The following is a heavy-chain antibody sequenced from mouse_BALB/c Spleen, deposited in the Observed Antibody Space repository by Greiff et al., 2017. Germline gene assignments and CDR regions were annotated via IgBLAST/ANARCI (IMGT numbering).Heavy chain of an antibody. CDR2: ISSGGSYT. Sequence: EVQLVESGGGLVKPGGSLKLSCAASGFTFSSYAMSWVRQSPEKRLEWVAEISSGGSYTYYPDTVTGRFTISRDNAKNTLYLEMSSLRSEDTAMYYCARVEGGYYVSWFAYWGQGTLVTVSA. CDR1: GFTFSSYA. CDR3: ARVEGGYYVSWFAY. J-gene: IGHJ3*01. D-gene: IGHD2-3*01. V-gene: IGHV5-9-4*01.